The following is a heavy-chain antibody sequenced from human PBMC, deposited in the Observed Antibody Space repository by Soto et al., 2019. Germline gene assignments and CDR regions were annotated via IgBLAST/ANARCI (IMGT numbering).Heavy chain of an antibody. J-gene: IGHJ5*01. CDR1: GYTSADFG. CDR3: VRDQKYFRVNGNWFDS. CDR2: VSGNNGAS. D-gene: IGHD2-2*01. Sequence: QVQLMQSGTEVKKPGASVTVSCTASGYTSADFGISWVRQAPGQGLEWMGWVSGNNGASNPAPKVPRRITMTLDTSTGVSYMALRSLRSDDTAIYYCVRDQKYFRVNGNWFDSWGQGTLVSVSS. V-gene: IGHV1-18*04.